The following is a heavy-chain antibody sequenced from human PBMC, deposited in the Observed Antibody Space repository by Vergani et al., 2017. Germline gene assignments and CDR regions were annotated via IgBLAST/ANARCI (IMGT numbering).Heavy chain of an antibody. V-gene: IGHV4-31*11. D-gene: IGHD6-25*01. CDR3: ARVDTQVPATSHFYYMDV. Sequence: QVQLQESGPGVVKPSQTLSLTCAVSGGSISSGDHCWTWIRQRPGKGLEWIGYIFYSGTTYDNPSLRSRLTISVDTSQNQFSLKLRSVNAADTAVYYCARVDTQVPATSHFYYMDVWGKGTTGVVSS. J-gene: IGHJ6*03. CDR2: IFYSGTT. CDR1: GGSISSGDHC.